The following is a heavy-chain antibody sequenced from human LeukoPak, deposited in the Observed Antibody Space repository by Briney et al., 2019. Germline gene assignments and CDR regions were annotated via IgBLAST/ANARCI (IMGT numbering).Heavy chain of an antibody. CDR2: ISYDGSNK. J-gene: IGHJ6*03. Sequence: QPGGSLRLSCAASGFTFSSYAMHWVRQAPGKGLEWVAVISYDGSNKYYADSVKGRFTISRDNSKNTLYLQMNSLRAEDTAVYYCAKDLVTMVRSRSYMDVRGKGTTVTVSS. D-gene: IGHD3-10*01. CDR3: AKDLVTMVRSRSYMDV. V-gene: IGHV3-30*04. CDR1: GFTFSSYA.